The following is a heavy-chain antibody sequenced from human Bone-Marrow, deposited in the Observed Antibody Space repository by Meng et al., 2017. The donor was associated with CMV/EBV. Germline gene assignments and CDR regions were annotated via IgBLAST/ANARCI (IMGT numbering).Heavy chain of an antibody. CDR1: GGSISANYY. CDR3: ARSARQVSQWFYP. CDR2: FFNSGST. Sequence: SETLSLTCTVSGGSISANYYWGWIRQPPGKELEWIGSFFNSGSTYYRPSLKSRVTISMDTSKNQFSLKLTSVTAADTAVYFCARSARQVSQWFYPWVQGTLVTVSS. D-gene: IGHD5/OR15-5a*01. J-gene: IGHJ5*02. V-gene: IGHV4-39*07.